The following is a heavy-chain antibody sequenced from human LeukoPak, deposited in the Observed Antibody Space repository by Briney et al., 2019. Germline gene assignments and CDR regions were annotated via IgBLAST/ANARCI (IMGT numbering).Heavy chain of an antibody. J-gene: IGHJ4*02. CDR1: DGSISGYY. CDR2: IHYSESA. V-gene: IGHV4-34*01. CDR3: ARETRRSRFDY. Sequence: SETLSLTCAVYDGSISGYYWSWIRQPPGKGLEWIGEIHYSESANYNPSLKSRAIISVDTSKNQFSLKLTSVTAADTAVYYCARETRRSRFDYWGQGTLVTVSS. D-gene: IGHD2-2*01.